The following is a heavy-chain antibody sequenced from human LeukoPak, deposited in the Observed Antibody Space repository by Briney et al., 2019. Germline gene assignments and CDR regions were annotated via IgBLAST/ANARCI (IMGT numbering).Heavy chain of an antibody. J-gene: IGHJ4*02. CDR3: AREWPSSSCYDY. CDR1: GFTFSSYA. Sequence: GGSLRLSCAASGFTFSSYAMSWVRPAPGKGLEWVAFIRYDGSNKYYADSVKGRFTISRDNAKNSLYLQMNSLRAEDTAVYYCAREWPSSSCYDYWGQGTLVTVSP. D-gene: IGHD6-13*01. V-gene: IGHV3-30*02. CDR2: IRYDGSNK.